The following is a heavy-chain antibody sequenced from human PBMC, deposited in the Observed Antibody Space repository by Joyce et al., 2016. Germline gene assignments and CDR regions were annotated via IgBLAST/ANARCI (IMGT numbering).Heavy chain of an antibody. CDR3: ARRGVPAAYYFGMDV. J-gene: IGHJ6*02. CDR2: INPNSGGT. D-gene: IGHD2-2*01. Sequence: QVQLVQSGAEVKKPGASVKVSCKSSGYTFTGYYMHWGRQAPGQGLEWMGWINPNSGGTNYAQKFQGRVTMTRDTSISTAYMERSRLRSDDTAVYYCARRGVPAAYYFGMDVWGQGTTVTVSS. CDR1: GYTFTGYY. V-gene: IGHV1-2*02.